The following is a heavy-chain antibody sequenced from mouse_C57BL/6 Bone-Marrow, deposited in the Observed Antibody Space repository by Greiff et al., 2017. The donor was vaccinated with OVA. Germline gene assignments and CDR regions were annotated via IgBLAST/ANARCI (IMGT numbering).Heavy chain of an antibody. V-gene: IGHV5-12*01. J-gene: IGHJ1*03. Sequence: EVMLVESGGGLVQPGGSLKLSCAASGFTFSDYYMYWVRQTPEKRLEWVAYISNGGGSTYYPDTVKGRFTISRDNAKNTLYLQMSRLKSEDTAMYYCARRNYGGWYFDVWGTGTTLTVSS. CDR1: GFTFSDYY. CDR3: ARRNYGGWYFDV. CDR2: ISNGGGST. D-gene: IGHD1-1*01.